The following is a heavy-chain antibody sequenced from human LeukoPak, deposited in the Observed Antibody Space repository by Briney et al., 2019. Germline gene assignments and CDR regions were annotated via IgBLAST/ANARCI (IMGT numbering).Heavy chain of an antibody. CDR1: DGSFSGYY. CDR2: INHSGST. D-gene: IGHD2-2*01. J-gene: IGHJ6*03. Sequence: SETLSLTCAVYDGSFSGYYWSWIRQPPGKGLEWIGEINHSGSTNYNPSLKSRVTISVDTSKNQFSLKLSSVTAADTAVNYCARQGGCSSTSCYYYYYYYMDVWGKGTTVTISS. V-gene: IGHV4-34*01. CDR3: ARQGGCSSTSCYYYYYYYMDV.